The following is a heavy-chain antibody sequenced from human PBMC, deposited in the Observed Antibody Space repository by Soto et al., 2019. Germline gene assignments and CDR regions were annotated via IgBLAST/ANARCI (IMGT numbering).Heavy chain of an antibody. Sequence: QVQLVESGGGVVQPGRSLRLSCAASGFPFSSYGMHWVREAPGKGLEWVAVISYDGSNKYYPDSVKGRFTISRDNSASTLYLQTNSLRPEDTALYYCVGGKYYFDYRGQGTLVTVSP. D-gene: IGHD3-10*01. CDR3: VGGKYYFDY. CDR1: GFPFSSYG. V-gene: IGHV3-30*03. CDR2: ISYDGSNK. J-gene: IGHJ4*02.